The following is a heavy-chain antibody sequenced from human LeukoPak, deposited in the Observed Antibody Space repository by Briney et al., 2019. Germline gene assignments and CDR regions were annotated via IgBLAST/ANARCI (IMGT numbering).Heavy chain of an antibody. J-gene: IGHJ4*02. Sequence: SETLSLTCTVSGGSISSYYWSWIRQPAGKGLEWIGRIYTSGSTNYNPSLKSRVTMSVDTSKNQFSLKLSSVTAADTAVYYCARDGRVSSSWTYYFDYWGQGTLVTVSS. CDR3: ARDGRVSSSWTYYFDY. CDR2: IYTSGST. D-gene: IGHD6-13*01. V-gene: IGHV4-4*07. CDR1: GGSISSYY.